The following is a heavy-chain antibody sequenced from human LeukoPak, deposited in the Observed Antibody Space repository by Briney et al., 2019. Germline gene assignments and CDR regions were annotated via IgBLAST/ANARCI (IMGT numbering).Heavy chain of an antibody. CDR2: IYTSGST. V-gene: IGHV4-59*10. D-gene: IGHD3-3*01. Sequence: PSETLSLTCAVYGGSFSSYYWSWIRQPAGKGLEWIGRIYTSGSTNYNPSLKSRVTMSVDTSKNQFSLKLSSVTAADTAVYYCARAQRPYDFWSGYYKPRMDWFDPWGQGTLVTVSS. CDR1: GGSFSSYY. J-gene: IGHJ5*02. CDR3: ARAQRPYDFWSGYYKPRMDWFDP.